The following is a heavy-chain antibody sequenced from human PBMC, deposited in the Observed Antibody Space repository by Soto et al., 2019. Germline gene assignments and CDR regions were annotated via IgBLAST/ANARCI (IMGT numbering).Heavy chain of an antibody. CDR1: GFTFNSYA. J-gene: IGHJ4*02. CDR3: AKDRTSKTRXFDF. Sequence: GGSLRLSCSASGFTFNSYAMHWVRQAPGKGLEYVSSISNNGGSTYYADSVTGRFTISRDNSKNTLYLQMNSLRLEDTAVYYCAKDRTSKTRXFDFWGQGNLVTVSS. V-gene: IGHV3-64D*08. CDR2: ISNNGGST.